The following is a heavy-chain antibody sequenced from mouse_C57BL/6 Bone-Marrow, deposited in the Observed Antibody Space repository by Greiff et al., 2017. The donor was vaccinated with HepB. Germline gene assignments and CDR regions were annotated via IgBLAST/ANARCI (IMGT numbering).Heavy chain of an antibody. V-gene: IGHV1-69*01. CDR2: IDPSDSYT. Sequence: VQLQQSGAELVMPGASVKLSCKASGYTFTSYWMHWVKQRPGQGLEWIGEIDPSDSYTNYNQKFKGKSTLTVDKSSSTAYMQLSSLTSEDSAVYYCASQRGAMDYWGQGTSVTVSS. J-gene: IGHJ4*01. CDR3: ASQRGAMDY. CDR1: GYTFTSYW.